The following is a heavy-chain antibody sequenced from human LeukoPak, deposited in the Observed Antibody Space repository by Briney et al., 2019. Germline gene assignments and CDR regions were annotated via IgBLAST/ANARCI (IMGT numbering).Heavy chain of an antibody. Sequence: GGSLRLSCAASGFTFSNPWMSWVRQAPGKGLEWVGRIKSKTDGGTTDYAAPVKGRFTISRDDSKNTLYLQMNSLKTEDTAVYYCTTAVLRYFDWLLPFDYWGQGTLVTVSS. V-gene: IGHV3-15*01. D-gene: IGHD3-9*01. CDR1: GFTFSNPW. CDR2: IKSKTDGGTT. CDR3: TTAVLRYFDWLLPFDY. J-gene: IGHJ4*02.